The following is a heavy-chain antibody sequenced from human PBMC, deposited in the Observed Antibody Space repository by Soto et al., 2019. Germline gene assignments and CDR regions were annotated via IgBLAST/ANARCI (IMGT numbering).Heavy chain of an antibody. V-gene: IGHV3-33*01. J-gene: IGHJ4*02. CDR1: GFTFSSYG. CDR3: ARDRRWYTVGVDGFDY. D-gene: IGHD2-2*02. Sequence: GGSLRLSCAASGFTFSSYGMHWVRQAPGKGLEWVAVIWYDGSNKYYADSVKGRFTISRDNSKNTLYLQMNSLRAEDTAVYYCARDRRWYTVGVDGFDYWGQGTLVTVSS. CDR2: IWYDGSNK.